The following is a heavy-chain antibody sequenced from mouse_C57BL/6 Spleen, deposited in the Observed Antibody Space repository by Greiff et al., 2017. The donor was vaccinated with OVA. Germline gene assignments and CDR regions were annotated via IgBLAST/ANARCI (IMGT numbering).Heavy chain of an antibody. D-gene: IGHD2-5*01. CDR2: IRSKSNNYAT. CDR3: VRQKGYSNYRYFDV. J-gene: IGHJ1*03. Sequence: EVQLVESGGGLVQPKGSLKLSCAASGFSFNTYAMNWVRQAPGKGLEWVARIRSKSNNYATYYADSVKDRFTISRDDSESMLYLQMNNLKTEDTAMYYCVRQKGYSNYRYFDVWGTGTTVTVSS. V-gene: IGHV10-1*01. CDR1: GFSFNTYA.